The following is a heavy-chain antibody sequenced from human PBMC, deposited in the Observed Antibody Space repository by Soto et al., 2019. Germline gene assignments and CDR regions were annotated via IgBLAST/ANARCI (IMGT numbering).Heavy chain of an antibody. CDR1: GFTFSSYS. D-gene: IGHD4-17*01. J-gene: IGHJ6*03. Sequence: EVQLVESGGGLVQPGGSLRLSCAASGFTFSSYSMNWVRQAPGKGLEWVSYISSSSSTIYYADSVKGRFTISRDNAKNSLYLQMTCLRAEDTAVYYCAREEARVTTCYMDFWGKGTTVTVSS. CDR2: ISSSSSTI. V-gene: IGHV3-48*01. CDR3: AREEARVTTCYMDF.